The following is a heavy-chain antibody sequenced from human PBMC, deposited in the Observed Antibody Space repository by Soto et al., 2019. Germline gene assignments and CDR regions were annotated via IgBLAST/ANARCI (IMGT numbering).Heavy chain of an antibody. V-gene: IGHV1-18*01. Sequence: QGLEWMGWISAYNGNTNYAQKLQGRVTMTTDTSTSTAYMELRSLRSDDTAVYFCARVGYMRGVLCFGTWGQGPLVSVYS. D-gene: IGHD1-1*01. CDR2: ISAYNGNT. CDR3: ARVGYMRGVLCFGT. J-gene: IGHJ5*02.